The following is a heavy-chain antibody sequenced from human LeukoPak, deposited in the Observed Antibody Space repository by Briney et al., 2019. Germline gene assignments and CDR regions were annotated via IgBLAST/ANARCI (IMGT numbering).Heavy chain of an antibody. D-gene: IGHD3-22*01. V-gene: IGHV2-5*02. CDR3: AHLYDSSGYYFPLSGYYFDY. CDR1: GFSLSTSGVG. CDR2: IYWDDDK. J-gene: IGHJ4*02. Sequence: SGPTLVNPTQTLTLTCTFSGFSLSTSGVGVGWIRQPPGKALEWLALIYWDDDKRYSPSLKSRLTITKDTSKNQVVLTMTNMDPVDTATYYCAHLYDSSGYYFPLSGYYFDYWGQGTLVTVSS.